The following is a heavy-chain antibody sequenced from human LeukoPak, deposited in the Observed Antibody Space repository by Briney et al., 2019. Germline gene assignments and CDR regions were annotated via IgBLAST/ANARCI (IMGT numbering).Heavy chain of an antibody. V-gene: IGHV3-7*01. J-gene: IGHJ4*02. CDR1: GFTFSSYW. Sequence: PGGSLRLSCAASGFTFSSYWMSWVRQAPGKGLEWVANIKQDGSEKYYVDSVKGRFTISRDNAKNSLYLQMNSLRAEDTAVYYCAKQFDFWSGYSHFDYWGQGTLVTVSS. CDR3: AKQFDFWSGYSHFDY. D-gene: IGHD3-3*01. CDR2: IKQDGSEK.